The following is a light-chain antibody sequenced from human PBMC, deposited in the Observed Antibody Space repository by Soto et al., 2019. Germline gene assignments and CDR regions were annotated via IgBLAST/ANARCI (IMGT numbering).Light chain of an antibody. CDR3: QQYNNWPCT. CDR1: QSVSNN. J-gene: IGKJ4*01. V-gene: IGKV3-15*01. CDR2: GAS. Sequence: EIVMPQSPSTLSVSPGERATLSCRASQSVSNNLAWYQQKPGQAPRLLIYGASTRATGIPARFSGSGSGTEFTLTISSLQPEDFAVYYCQQYNNWPCTFGGGTKVAIK.